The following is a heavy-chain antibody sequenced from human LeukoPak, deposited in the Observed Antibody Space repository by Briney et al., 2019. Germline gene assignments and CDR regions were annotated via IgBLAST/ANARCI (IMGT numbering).Heavy chain of an antibody. CDR2: VSNGGSST. V-gene: IGHV3-23*01. J-gene: IGHJ4*02. CDR3: ASKGGHYYHFDD. CDR1: GFDFGTYA. D-gene: IGHD3-22*01. Sequence: GGSLRLSCVASGFDFGTYAMSWVRQAPGKGLEWDSTVSNGGSSTYYPDSVRGRFSVSRDNSKNTLYLQMNSLRAEDTATYYCASKGGHYYHFDDWGQGTLVTVSP.